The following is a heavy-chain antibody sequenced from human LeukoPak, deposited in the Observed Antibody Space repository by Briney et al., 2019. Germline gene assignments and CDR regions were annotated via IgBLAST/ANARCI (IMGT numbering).Heavy chain of an antibody. CDR1: GFTFSSYS. Sequence: PGGSLRLSCAASGFTFSSYSMNWVRQAQGKGLEWVSSISSSSSYIYYADSVKGRFTIYRDNAKNSLYLQMNSPRAEDTAVYYCARRKQVDWYVDYWGQGTLVTVSS. V-gene: IGHV3-21*01. CDR3: ARRKQVDWYVDY. D-gene: IGHD3-9*01. CDR2: ISSSSSYI. J-gene: IGHJ4*02.